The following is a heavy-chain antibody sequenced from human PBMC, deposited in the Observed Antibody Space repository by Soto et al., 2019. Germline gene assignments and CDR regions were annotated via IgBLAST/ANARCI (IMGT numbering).Heavy chain of an antibody. CDR2: IIPIFGTA. V-gene: IGHV1-69*13. CDR1: GGTFSSYA. Sequence: ASVKVSCKASGGTFSSYAISWVRQAPGQGLEWMGGIIPIFGTANYAQKFQGRVTITADESTSTAYMELSSLRSEDTAVYYCASPTRDCSGGSCYPQNYYYYGMDVWGQGTTVTVSS. CDR3: ASPTRDCSGGSCYPQNYYYYGMDV. J-gene: IGHJ6*02. D-gene: IGHD2-15*01.